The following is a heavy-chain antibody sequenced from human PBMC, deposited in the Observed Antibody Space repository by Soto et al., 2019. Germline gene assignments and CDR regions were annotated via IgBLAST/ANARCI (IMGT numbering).Heavy chain of an antibody. CDR1: GGTFSSYA. V-gene: IGHV1-69*01. D-gene: IGHD6-19*01. J-gene: IGHJ6*02. CDR3: ARDTGIAVAINYYYYNGMDV. Sequence: QVQLVQSGAEVKKPGSSVKVSCKASGGTFSSYAISWVRQAPGQGLEWMGGIIPIFGTANYAQKFQGRVTITADESTSTAYMELSSLRSEDTAVYYCARDTGIAVAINYYYYNGMDVWGQGTTVTVSS. CDR2: IIPIFGTA.